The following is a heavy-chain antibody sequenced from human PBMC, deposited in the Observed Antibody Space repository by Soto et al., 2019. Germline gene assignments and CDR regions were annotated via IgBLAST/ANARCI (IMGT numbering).Heavy chain of an antibody. Sequence: PGGSLSLSCAASGLTFSSYDMHWGRQAPGKGLEWVSGIGTAGDTYYPGSVKGRFTISRENAKNPLYLQMNSLRAEDTAVDYCARVGRGWYRDAFDLWGQGTRVTLS. CDR2: IGTAGDT. V-gene: IGHV3-13*04. J-gene: IGHJ3*01. CDR3: ARVGRGWYRDAFDL. CDR1: GLTFSSYD. D-gene: IGHD6-19*01.